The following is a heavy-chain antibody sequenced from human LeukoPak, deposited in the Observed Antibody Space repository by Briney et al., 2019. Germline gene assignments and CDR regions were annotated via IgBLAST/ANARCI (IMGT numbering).Heavy chain of an antibody. Sequence: ASVKVSCKASGGTFSSYAISWVRQAPGQGLEWMGGIIPIFGTANYAQKFQGRVTITTDESTSTAYMELSSLRSEDTAVYYCAKGAAFRSLVHLDYWGQGTLVTVSS. CDR3: AKGAAFRSLVHLDY. CDR2: IIPIFGTA. CDR1: GGTFSSYA. J-gene: IGHJ4*02. V-gene: IGHV1-69*05. D-gene: IGHD6-13*01.